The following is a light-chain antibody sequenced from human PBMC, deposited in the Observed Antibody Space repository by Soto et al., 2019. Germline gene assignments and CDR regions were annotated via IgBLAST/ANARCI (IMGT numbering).Light chain of an antibody. CDR1: QDIRND. V-gene: IGKV1-17*01. CDR2: SAS. J-gene: IGKJ4*01. CDR3: LHHYNYPLT. Sequence: DIQMTQSPSSLSASVGDRVTITCRASQDIRNDLGWYQQKPGKAPKRLIFSASTLDSGVPSRFSGGGFGTEFTLTISSLQPKDFATYYCLHHYNYPLTLGGGTKVEIK.